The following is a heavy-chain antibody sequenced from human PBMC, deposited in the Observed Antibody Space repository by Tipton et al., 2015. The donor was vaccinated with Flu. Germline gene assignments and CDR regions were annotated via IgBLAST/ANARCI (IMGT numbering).Heavy chain of an antibody. V-gene: IGHV3-30*02. Sequence: SGFTFSSYGMHWVRQAPGKGLEWVAFIRYDGGNKYYADSVKGRFTISRDNSKNTLYLQMNSLRAEDTAAYYCAKEEGYCSSTSCQITYYYYGMDVWGQGTTVTVSS. CDR1: GFTFSSYG. CDR3: AKEEGYCSSTSCQITYYYYGMDV. J-gene: IGHJ6*02. D-gene: IGHD2-2*01. CDR2: IRYDGGNK.